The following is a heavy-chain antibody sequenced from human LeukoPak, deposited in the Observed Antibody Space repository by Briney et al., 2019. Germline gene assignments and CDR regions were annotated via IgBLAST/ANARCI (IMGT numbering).Heavy chain of an antibody. Sequence: SETLSLTCTVSGGSISGSSYYWGWIRQPPGKGLEWIGSIYYSGSTNYNPSLKSRVTISVDMSKNQFSLKLSSVTAADTAVYYCATHPPKVCTGGSCTDYWGQGTLVTVSS. CDR3: ATHPPKVCTGGSCTDY. CDR1: GGSISGSSYY. V-gene: IGHV4-39*07. D-gene: IGHD2-15*01. CDR2: IYYSGST. J-gene: IGHJ4*02.